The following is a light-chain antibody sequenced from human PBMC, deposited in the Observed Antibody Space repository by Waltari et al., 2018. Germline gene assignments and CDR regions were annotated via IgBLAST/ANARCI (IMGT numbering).Light chain of an antibody. J-gene: IGKJ1*01. CDR3: QHYVRLPAT. V-gene: IGKV3-20*01. CDR1: QSVGRS. Sequence: EIVLTQSPGTMSLSPGERATLSCWASQSVGRSLACYQQKPGQAPRLLIYGASIRATGIPDRFSGSGSETDFSLTISRPDPEDLAVYYCQHYVRLPATFGQGTKVEIK. CDR2: GAS.